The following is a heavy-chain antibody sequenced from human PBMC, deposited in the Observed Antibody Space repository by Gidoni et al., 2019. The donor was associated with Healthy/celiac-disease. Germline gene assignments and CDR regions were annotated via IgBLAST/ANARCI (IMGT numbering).Heavy chain of an antibody. CDR3: AREGCIAARSRAYYYYGMDV. J-gene: IGHJ6*02. D-gene: IGHD6-6*01. CDR1: GGTFSSYA. Sequence: QVQLVQSGAAVKKPGSSVKVSCKASGGTFSSYAISWVRQAPGQGLEWMGGIIPIFCTANYAQKFQGRVTITADESTSTAYMELSSLRSEDTAVYYCAREGCIAARSRAYYYYGMDVWGQGTTVTVSS. V-gene: IGHV1-69*01. CDR2: IIPIFCTA.